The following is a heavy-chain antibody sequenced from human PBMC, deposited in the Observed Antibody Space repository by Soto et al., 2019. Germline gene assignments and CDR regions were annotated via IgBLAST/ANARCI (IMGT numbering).Heavy chain of an antibody. CDR2: ILPLFGTT. CDR1: EGTFNSHV. CDR3: ARGGTLYESSQKYYQYGLDV. V-gene: IGHV1-69*01. D-gene: IGHD2-15*01. J-gene: IGHJ6*02. Sequence: QVQLVQSRSEVKKPGSSVRVSCRASEGTFNSHVVSWVRQAPGQGLQWMGGILPLFGTTNYAHQLEGRVTITADSSTATSFLELSGLPPGDTAVYYCARGGTLYESSQKYYQYGLDVWGQGTTVIVSS.